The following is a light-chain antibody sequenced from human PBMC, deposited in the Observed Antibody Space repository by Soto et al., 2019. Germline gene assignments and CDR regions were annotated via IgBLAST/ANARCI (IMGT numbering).Light chain of an antibody. Sequence: QSALTQPASVSGSPGQSITISCTGSSSDVGKYNFVSWYQQHPGKAPKLMIFEDSERPSGVSNRFSGSKSGNTASLTISGLQAADEADYYCCSYAVGLILVFGGGTKLTVL. V-gene: IGLV2-23*01. CDR1: SSDVGKYNF. CDR3: CSYAVGLILV. CDR2: EDS. J-gene: IGLJ2*01.